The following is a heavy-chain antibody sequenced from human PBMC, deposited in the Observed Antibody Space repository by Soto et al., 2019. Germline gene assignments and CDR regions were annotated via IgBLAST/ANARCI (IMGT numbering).Heavy chain of an antibody. Sequence: GGSLRLSCAASGFTFSSYAMHWVRQAPGKGLEWVAVISDDGSNKYYADSVKGRFTISRDNSKNTLYLQMNSLRAEDTVVYYCARGRALYWNYYFDYWGQGTLVTVSS. CDR2: ISDDGSNK. CDR3: ARGRALYWNYYFDY. CDR1: GFTFSSYA. J-gene: IGHJ4*02. V-gene: IGHV3-30-3*01. D-gene: IGHD1-7*01.